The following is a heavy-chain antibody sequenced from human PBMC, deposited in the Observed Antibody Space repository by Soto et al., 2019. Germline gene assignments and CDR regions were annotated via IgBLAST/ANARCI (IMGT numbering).Heavy chain of an antibody. CDR1: GYTFRSYG. CDR2: ISAYSSNT. D-gene: IGHD4-4*01. CDR3: AKADSNYAGKFYYYVMDV. V-gene: IGHV1-18*01. J-gene: IGHJ6*02. Sequence: ASVKVSCKASGYTFRSYGISWVRQAPGQGLEWLGWISAYSSNTHYAQKFQGKVTMTTDTYTSTAYMELRSLRSDDKAMYYCAKADSNYAGKFYYYVMDVWG.